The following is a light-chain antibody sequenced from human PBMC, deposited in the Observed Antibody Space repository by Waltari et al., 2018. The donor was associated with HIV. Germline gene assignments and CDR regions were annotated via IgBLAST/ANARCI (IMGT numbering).Light chain of an antibody. CDR3: QQYYTLRST. Sequence: DSVMTQSRDSLDVSLGARATGTCTSSRTVHYKRNYLAWYQLTPGQPPKVLIYWASTRAFAAPDRFSGRGSRTDFSLTLSRVQAAGVAIYYCQQYYTLRSTFCGGTQIEI. CDR2: WAS. J-gene: IGKJ4*01. V-gene: IGKV4-1*01. CDR1: RTVHYKRNY.